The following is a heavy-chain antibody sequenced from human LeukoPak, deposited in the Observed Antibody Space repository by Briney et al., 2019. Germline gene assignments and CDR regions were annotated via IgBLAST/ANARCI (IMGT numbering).Heavy chain of an antibody. J-gene: IGHJ4*02. Sequence: RASVKVSCKVSGYTLTELSMHWVRQAPGKGLEWMGGFDPEDGETIYAQKFQGRVTMTRNTSISTAYMELSSLRSEDTAVYYCARADSGSPRHRDKRPSYDYWGQGTLVTVSS. V-gene: IGHV1-24*01. D-gene: IGHD1-26*01. CDR2: FDPEDGET. CDR1: GYTLTELS. CDR3: ARADSGSPRHRDKRPSYDY.